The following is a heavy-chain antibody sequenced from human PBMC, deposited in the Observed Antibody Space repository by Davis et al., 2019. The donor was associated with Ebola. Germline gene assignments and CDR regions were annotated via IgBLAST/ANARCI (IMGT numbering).Heavy chain of an antibody. J-gene: IGHJ5*02. V-gene: IGHV4-39*01. CDR3: ARLLVGKVAGGSIDP. CDR1: GGSVRRSSHY. Sequence: GSLRLSCTVSGGSVRRSSHYWGWIRQPPGKGLEWIGTLYYSGSTNYKASLRSRVTIFVDSSKNQFSLRLSSVTAADTATYYCARLLVGKVAGGSIDPWGQGTLVTVSS. CDR2: LYYSGST. D-gene: IGHD6-25*01.